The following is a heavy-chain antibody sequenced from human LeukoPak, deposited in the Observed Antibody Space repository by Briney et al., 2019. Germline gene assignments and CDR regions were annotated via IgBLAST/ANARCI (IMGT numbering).Heavy chain of an antibody. Sequence: GGSLRLSCAGSGFPFSSHGMNWVRQAPGKGLEWVSGIGPGGGPTYYADSVRGRFSISRDDLKNTLYLQMTNLRAEDTAVYYCAKDGAWLRFDDWGQGILVTVSS. V-gene: IGHV3-23*01. D-gene: IGHD5-12*01. CDR3: AKDGAWLRFDD. CDR2: IGPGGGPT. J-gene: IGHJ4*02. CDR1: GFPFSSHG.